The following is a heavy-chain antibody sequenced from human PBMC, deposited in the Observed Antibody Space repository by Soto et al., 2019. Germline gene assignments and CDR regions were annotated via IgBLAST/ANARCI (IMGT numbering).Heavy chain of an antibody. Sequence: QVQLQQWGAGLLKPSETLSLTCAVYGGSFSGYYWSWIRQPPGKGLEWIGEINHSGSTNYNPSLKSRVSISVDTCKNQFSLKLSSVTAGDTAVYYCARVISNYYGAGSYWGYWGQGNLVTGSS. J-gene: IGHJ4*02. CDR1: GGSFSGYY. CDR3: ARVISNYYGAGSYWGY. CDR2: INHSGST. D-gene: IGHD3-10*01. V-gene: IGHV4-34*01.